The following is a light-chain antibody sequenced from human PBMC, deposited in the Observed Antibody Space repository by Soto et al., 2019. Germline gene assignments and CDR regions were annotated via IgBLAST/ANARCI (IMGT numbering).Light chain of an antibody. CDR2: AAS. CDR1: QSVTSNY. J-gene: IGKJ1*01. Sequence: EVVLTQSPGTVSLSPGERATLSCRASQSVTSNYLAWYQQKPGQAPRLLIYAASSRATCIPDRFSGSGSGTDFTLSISRLEPEDFGVYYGQQYGSSVTWTFGQGTKVEIK. CDR3: QQYGSSVTWT. V-gene: IGKV3-20*01.